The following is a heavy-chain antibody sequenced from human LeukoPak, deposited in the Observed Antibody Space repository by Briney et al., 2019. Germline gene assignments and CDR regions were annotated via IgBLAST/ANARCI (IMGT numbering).Heavy chain of an antibody. CDR2: VSADGRTQ. J-gene: IGHJ4*02. CDR1: GFTFRTYS. V-gene: IGHV3-30*03. Sequence: GGSLRLSCAASGFTFRTYSIHWVRQAPGKGLEWVTVVSADGRTQLYSDSVKGRFTVSRDNSLNTLHLQMNSLKTEDTAVYYCAREGAFYYDNSGYYYFDYWGQGTLVTVSS. D-gene: IGHD3-22*01. CDR3: AREGAFYYDNSGYYYFDY.